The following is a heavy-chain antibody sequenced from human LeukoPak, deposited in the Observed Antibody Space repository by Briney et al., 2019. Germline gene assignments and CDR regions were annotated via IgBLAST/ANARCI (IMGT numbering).Heavy chain of an antibody. CDR3: ARFYCSSTSCAIDY. Sequence: SQTLSLTCTVSGGSISSGSYYWSWIRQPAGKGLEWIGRIYTSGSTNYNPSPKSRVTISVDTSKNQFSLKLSSVTAADTAVYYCARFYCSSTSCAIDYWGQGTLVTVSS. D-gene: IGHD2-2*01. J-gene: IGHJ4*02. CDR1: GGSISSGSYY. CDR2: IYTSGST. V-gene: IGHV4-61*02.